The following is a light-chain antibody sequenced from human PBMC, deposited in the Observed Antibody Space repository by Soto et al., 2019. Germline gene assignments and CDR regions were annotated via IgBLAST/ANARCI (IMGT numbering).Light chain of an antibody. CDR1: QSVGNSY. CDR3: HHYGSSPPDT. CDR2: GTY. Sequence: PGERVTLSCRASQSVGNSYVAWYQQKPGPAPRLLIFGTYNRAAGIPDRFSASGSGTDFSLTISRLEPEDFAVYYYHHYGSSPPDTFGQGTKLEIK. J-gene: IGKJ2*01. V-gene: IGKV3-20*01.